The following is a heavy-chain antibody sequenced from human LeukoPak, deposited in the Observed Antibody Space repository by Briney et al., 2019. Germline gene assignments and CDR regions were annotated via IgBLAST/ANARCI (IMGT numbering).Heavy chain of an antibody. D-gene: IGHD4-23*01. CDR2: ISYDGSNK. CDR3: AKTPIRWDYYYGMDV. Sequence: GRSLRLSCAASGFTFSSYGMHWVRQVPGKGLEWVAVISYDGSNKYYADSVKGRFTISRDNSKNTLYLEMNSLRAEDTAVYYCAKTPIRWDYYYGMDVWGQGTTVTVSS. V-gene: IGHV3-30*18. J-gene: IGHJ6*02. CDR1: GFTFSSYG.